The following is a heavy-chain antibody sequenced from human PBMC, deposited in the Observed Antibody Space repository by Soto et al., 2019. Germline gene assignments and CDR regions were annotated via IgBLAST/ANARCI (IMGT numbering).Heavy chain of an antibody. D-gene: IGHD3-10*01. J-gene: IGHJ6*02. V-gene: IGHV3-30*18. CDR1: GFTFSSYG. CDR3: AKDGASYYYYGMDV. Sequence: LRLSCAASGFTFSSYGMHWVRQAPGKGLEWVAVISYDGSNKYYADSVKGRFTISRDNSKNTLYLQMNSLRAEDTAVYYCAKDGASYYYYGMDVWGQGTTVTVSS. CDR2: ISYDGSNK.